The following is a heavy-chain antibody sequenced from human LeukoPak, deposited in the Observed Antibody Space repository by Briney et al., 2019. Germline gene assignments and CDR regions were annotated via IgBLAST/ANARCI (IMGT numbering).Heavy chain of an antibody. D-gene: IGHD5-12*01. J-gene: IGHJ6*04. CDR2: INHSGST. CDR1: GRSFSGYY. V-gene: IGHV4-34*01. CDR3: ARLVATIGMKYYYYYGMDV. Sequence: SETLSLTCAVYGRSFSGYYWSWIRQPPGKGLEWIGEINHSGSTNYNPSLKSRVTIDTSKNQFSLKLSSVTAADTAVYYCARLVATIGMKYYYYYGMDVWGKGTTVTVSS.